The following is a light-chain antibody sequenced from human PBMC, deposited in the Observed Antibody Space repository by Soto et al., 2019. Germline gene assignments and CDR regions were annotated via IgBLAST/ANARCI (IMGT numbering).Light chain of an antibody. J-gene: IGLJ2*01. CDR1: SSDVGGYNY. CDR3: SSYTSSSFL. Sequence: QSALTQPASVSGSPGQSITISCTGTSSDVGGYNYVSWYQQHPGKAPKLMIYDVSNRPSGVSNRFSGSKSGNTASLTISGLQDEDDADYYCSSYTSSSFLFGGGTKLTVL. CDR2: DVS. V-gene: IGLV2-14*01.